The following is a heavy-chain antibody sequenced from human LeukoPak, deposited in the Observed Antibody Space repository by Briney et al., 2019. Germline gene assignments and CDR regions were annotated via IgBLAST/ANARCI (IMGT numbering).Heavy chain of an antibody. J-gene: IGHJ2*01. CDR2: IHYTGST. CDR3: ARGRPGTGNYYFDL. Sequence: PSETLSLTCAVYGGSYSGYYWSWIRQPPGKGLEWVGEIHYTGSTNYKPSPKRRAAILGDTSKNQISLKLTSATAADTALYYCARGRPGTGNYYFDLWGRGTLVTVSS. V-gene: IGHV4-34*01. D-gene: IGHD1-7*01. CDR1: GGSYSGYY.